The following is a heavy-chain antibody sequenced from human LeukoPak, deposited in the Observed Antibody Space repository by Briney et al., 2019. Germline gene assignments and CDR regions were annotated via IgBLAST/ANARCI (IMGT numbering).Heavy chain of an antibody. D-gene: IGHD2-15*01. J-gene: IGHJ6*02. V-gene: IGHV1-18*01. CDR3: ARADCSGGSCYSWVLYYYGMDV. Sequence: GASVKVSCKASGYTFTNYGISWVRQAPGQGLEWMGYIIAYNGNTNYAQKFQGRVTMTRNTSISTAYMELSSLRSEDTAVYYCARADCSGGSCYSWVLYYYGMDVWGQGTTVTVSS. CDR2: IIAYNGNT. CDR1: GYTFTNYG.